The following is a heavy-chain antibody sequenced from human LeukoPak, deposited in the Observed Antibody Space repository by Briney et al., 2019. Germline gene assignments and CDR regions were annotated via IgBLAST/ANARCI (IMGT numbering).Heavy chain of an antibody. V-gene: IGHV3-30*18. J-gene: IGHJ4*02. CDR1: GFTFSSYG. CDR3: AKERMLDLLDY. Sequence: PGGSLRLFCAASGFTFSSYGMHWVRQAPGKGLEWVAVISYDGSNKYYADSVKGRFTISRDNSKNTLYLQMNSLRAEDTAVYYCAKERMLDLLDYWGQGTLVTVSS. D-gene: IGHD1-1*01. CDR2: ISYDGSNK.